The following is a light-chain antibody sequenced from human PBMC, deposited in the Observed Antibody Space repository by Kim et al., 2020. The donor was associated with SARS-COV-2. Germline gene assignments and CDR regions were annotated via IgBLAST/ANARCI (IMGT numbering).Light chain of an antibody. CDR3: QKFDTFPLT. Sequence: DIQMTQSPSSLSASVGDRVTITCRASQGIGNYLAWYQQRPGQVPKLLIYAVSTLQSGLPSRFSGRQSGPDFTLTITSLQPEDVATYYCQKFDTFPLTFGQGTRLEIK. CDR2: AVS. J-gene: IGKJ5*01. CDR1: QGIGNY. V-gene: IGKV1-27*01.